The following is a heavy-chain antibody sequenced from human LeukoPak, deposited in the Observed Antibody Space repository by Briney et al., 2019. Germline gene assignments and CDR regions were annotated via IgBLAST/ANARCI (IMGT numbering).Heavy chain of an antibody. CDR2: ISYDGSNK. J-gene: IGHJ6*02. CDR3: AKDRGTFDWLSSDYYYYGMDV. D-gene: IGHD3-9*01. V-gene: IGHV3-30*18. CDR1: GFTFSSYG. Sequence: PGGSLRLSCAASGFTFSSYGMHWVRQAPGKGLEWVAFISYDGSNKYYADSVKGRFTISRDNSKNTLYLQMNSLRAEDTAVYYCAKDRGTFDWLSSDYYYYGMDVWGQGTTVTVSS.